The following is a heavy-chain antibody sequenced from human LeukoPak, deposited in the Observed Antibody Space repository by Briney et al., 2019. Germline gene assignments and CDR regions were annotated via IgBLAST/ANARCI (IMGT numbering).Heavy chain of an antibody. CDR3: ASLGYCSSTSCWYYYYYYYMDV. D-gene: IGHD2-2*01. CDR2: IYHSGST. V-gene: IGHV4-34*01. Sequence: PSETLSLTCAVYGGSFSDFFWTWIRQPPGKGLEWIGSIYHSGSTYYNPSLKSRVTISVDTSKNQFSLKLSSVTAADTAVYYCASLGYCSSTSCWYYYYYYYMDVWGKGTTVTISS. CDR1: GGSFSDFF. J-gene: IGHJ6*03.